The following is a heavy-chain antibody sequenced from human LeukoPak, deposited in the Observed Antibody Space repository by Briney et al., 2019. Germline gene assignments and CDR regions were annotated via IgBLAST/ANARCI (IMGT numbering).Heavy chain of an antibody. J-gene: IGHJ4*02. D-gene: IGHD3-22*01. CDR1: GGSFSGYY. CDR2: INHSGST. CDR3: AREGQYYYDSSGYYI. Sequence: SETLSLTCAVYGGSFSGYYWSWIRQPPGKGLEWIGEINHSGSTNYNPSLKSRVTISVDTSKNQFSLKLSSVTAADTTVYYCAREGQYYYDSSGYYIWGQGTLVTVSS. V-gene: IGHV4-34*01.